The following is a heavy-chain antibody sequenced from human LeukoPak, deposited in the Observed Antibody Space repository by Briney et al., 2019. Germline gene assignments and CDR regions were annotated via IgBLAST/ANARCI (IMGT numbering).Heavy chain of an antibody. CDR2: ISSSGSTI. CDR1: GFTFSSYE. CDR3: ARDRYDYVWGSYVFDY. V-gene: IGHV3-48*03. J-gene: IGHJ4*02. Sequence: PGGPLRLSCAASGFTFSSYEMNWVRQAPGKGLEWVSYISSSGSTIYYADSVKGRFTISRDNAKNSLYLQMNSLRAEDAAVYYCARDRYDYVWGSYVFDYWGQGTLVTVSS. D-gene: IGHD3-16*01.